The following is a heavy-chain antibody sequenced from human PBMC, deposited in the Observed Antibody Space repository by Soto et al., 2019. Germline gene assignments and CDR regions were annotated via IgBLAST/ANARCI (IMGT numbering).Heavy chain of an antibody. D-gene: IGHD3-10*01. CDR1: GFTFSDYY. CDR3: ARVFRLHYYGSGSYYPLDY. Sequence: GGSLRLSCAASGFTFSDYYMSWIRQAPGKGLEWVSYISSSGSTIYYTDSVKGRFTISRDNAKNSLYLQMNSLRAEDTAVYYCARVFRLHYYGSGSYYPLDYWGQGTLVTVSS. CDR2: ISSSGSTI. V-gene: IGHV3-11*01. J-gene: IGHJ4*02.